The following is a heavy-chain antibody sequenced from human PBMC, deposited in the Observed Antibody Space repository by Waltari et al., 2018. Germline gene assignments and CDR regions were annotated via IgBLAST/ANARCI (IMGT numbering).Heavy chain of an antibody. V-gene: IGHV4-34*01. CDR2: INHSGNT. Sequence: QVHLQQWGAGLLKPSETLSLTCGVYSGSLTGYHWNWFRPAPGKGLEWLGDINHSGNTDYNPSLESRVTRSADTSKNQFSLHLTSVTAADTAVYYCARGHPFTIVSPRYYYYYYMDVWDKGTAVTVSS. CDR1: SGSLTGYH. D-gene: IGHD3-9*01. J-gene: IGHJ6*03. CDR3: ARGHPFTIVSPRYYYYYYMDV.